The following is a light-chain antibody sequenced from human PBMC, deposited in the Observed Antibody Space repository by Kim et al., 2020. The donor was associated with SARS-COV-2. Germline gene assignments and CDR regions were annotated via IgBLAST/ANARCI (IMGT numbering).Light chain of an antibody. Sequence: SPGEKATVSCWASRGVTGNDLAWYHKKTDQAPRLLFYIASNRATGIPDRFSGGGSGTELTLTFSRLEPGDFAVYYCHEYGSPPSTFGQGTRLGIK. CDR1: RGVTGND. CDR2: IAS. J-gene: IGKJ5*01. CDR3: HEYGSPPST. V-gene: IGKV3-20*01.